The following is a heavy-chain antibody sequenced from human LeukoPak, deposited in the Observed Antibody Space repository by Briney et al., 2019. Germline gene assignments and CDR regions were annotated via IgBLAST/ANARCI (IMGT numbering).Heavy chain of an antibody. J-gene: IGHJ4*02. CDR1: GFTFSSYG. CDR2: ISYDGSNK. D-gene: IGHD3-10*01. CDR3: VQGRTLDY. V-gene: IGHV3-30*03. Sequence: GGSLRLSCAASGFTFSSYGMHWVRQAPGKGLEWVAVISYDGSNKYYADSVKGRFTISRDNSKNTLYLQMNSLRAEDTAVYYCVQGRTLDYWGQGTLVTVSS.